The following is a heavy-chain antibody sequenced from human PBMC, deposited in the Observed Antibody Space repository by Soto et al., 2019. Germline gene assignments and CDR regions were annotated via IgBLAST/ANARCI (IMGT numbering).Heavy chain of an antibody. CDR1: GFTFISYA. D-gene: IGHD6-13*01. CDR3: ARGDSSSWGDYFYYGMDV. J-gene: IGHJ6*02. CDR2: ISYDGSNK. V-gene: IGHV3-30-3*01. Sequence: QVQLVESGGGVVQPGRSLRLSCAASGFTFISYAMHWVRQAPGKGLEWVAVISYDGSNKYYADSVKGRFTISRDNSKNPLYLQTNSLRAEDPAVYYCARGDSSSWGDYFYYGMDVWGQGTTVTVSS.